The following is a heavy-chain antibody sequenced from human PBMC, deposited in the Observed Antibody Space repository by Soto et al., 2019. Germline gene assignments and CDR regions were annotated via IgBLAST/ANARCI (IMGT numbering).Heavy chain of an antibody. CDR2: IYYSGST. V-gene: IGHV4-31*03. Sequence: QVQLQESGPGLVKPSQTLSLTCTVSGGSISSGGYYWSWIRQHPGKGLEWIGYIYYSGSTYYNPSLKSRVTISVDTSKNQFSLKLSSVTAADTAVYYCAGRHDFWSGYYTGGGDYWGQGTLVTVSS. D-gene: IGHD3-3*01. CDR3: AGRHDFWSGYYTGGGDY. CDR1: GGSISSGGYY. J-gene: IGHJ4*02.